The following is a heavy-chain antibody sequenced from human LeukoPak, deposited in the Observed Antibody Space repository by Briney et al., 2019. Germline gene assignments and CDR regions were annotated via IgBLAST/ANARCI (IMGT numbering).Heavy chain of an antibody. CDR2: INPNSGGT. CDR1: GYTFTSYG. V-gene: IGHV1-2*02. J-gene: IGHJ4*02. CDR3: ARDRQGIGYEDYYFDY. Sequence: GASVKVSCKASGYTFTSYGISWVRQAPGQGLEWMGWINPNSGGTNYAQKFQGRVTMTRDTSISTAYMELSRLRSDDTAVYYCARDRQGIGYEDYYFDYWGQGTLVTVSS. D-gene: IGHD6-13*01.